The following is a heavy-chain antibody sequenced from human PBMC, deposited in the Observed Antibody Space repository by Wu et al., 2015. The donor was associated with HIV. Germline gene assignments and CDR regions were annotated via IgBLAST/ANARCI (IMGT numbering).Heavy chain of an antibody. CDR1: GYTFTTYY. V-gene: IGHV1-46*03. D-gene: IGHD2-2*01. J-gene: IGHJ4*02. CDR2: INPSIGST. Sequence: QVQLVQSGAEVKKPGASVKVSCKASGYTFTTYYMHWVRQAPGQGLEWMGIINPSIGSTSYAQKFQGRLTMTSDTSTSTLYMDLSGLKSEDTAVYYCARDLLPFLFPRGXSWYFDYVGQGTLVTVSS. CDR3: ARDLLPFLFPRGXSWYFDY.